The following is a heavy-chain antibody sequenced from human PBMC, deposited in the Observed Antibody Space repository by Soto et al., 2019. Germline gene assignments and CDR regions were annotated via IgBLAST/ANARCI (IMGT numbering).Heavy chain of an antibody. V-gene: IGHV3-72*01. CDR1: GFTFSDHH. CDR2: SRKKVDPYII. Sequence: EVQVVESGGGLVQPGGSLRLSCAVSGFTFSDHHMDWVLQAPGKGLEWVGRSRKKVDPYIIDYAASVTGRFTFSRDDSKNSLYVQMNSMNTEATSVYDCACYYPDSWGQGTPVTVSS. J-gene: IGHJ4*02. D-gene: IGHD2-15*01. CDR3: ACYYPDS.